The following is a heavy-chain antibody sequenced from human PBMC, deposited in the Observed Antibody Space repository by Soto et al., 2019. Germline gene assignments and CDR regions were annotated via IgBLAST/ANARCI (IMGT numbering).Heavy chain of an antibody. CDR3: ARQPYSGSYYYYYGMDV. J-gene: IGHJ6*02. CDR1: GGSISSSSYY. CDR2: IYYSGST. D-gene: IGHD1-26*01. V-gene: IGHV4-39*01. Sequence: SETLSLTCTVSGGSISSSSYYWGWIRQPPGEGLEWIGSIYYSGSTYYNPSLKSRVTISVDTSKNQFSLKLSSVTAADTAVYYCARQPYSGSYYYYYGMDVWGQGTTVTVS.